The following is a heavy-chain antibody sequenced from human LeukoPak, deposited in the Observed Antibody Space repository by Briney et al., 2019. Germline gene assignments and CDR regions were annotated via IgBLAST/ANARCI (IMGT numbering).Heavy chain of an antibody. V-gene: IGHV4-34*01. J-gene: IGHJ4*02. Sequence: SETLSLTCAVYGGSFSGYYWSWIRQPPGKGLEWIGEINHSGSTNYNPSLKSRVTISVDTSKNQFSLKLSSVTAADTAVYYCARDNLLYGYVYWGQGTLVTVSS. CDR3: ARDNLLYGYVY. CDR2: INHSGST. D-gene: IGHD5-18*01. CDR1: GGSFSGYY.